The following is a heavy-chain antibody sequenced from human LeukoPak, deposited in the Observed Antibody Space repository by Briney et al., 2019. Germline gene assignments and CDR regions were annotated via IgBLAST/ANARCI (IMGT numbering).Heavy chain of an antibody. D-gene: IGHD1-14*01. CDR3: ARDGTNGFDS. Sequence: GGSLRLSCGASGFTFSNYNMNWVRQAPGEGLEWVSSISSRSTYIFYADSVMGRFTISRDNAKNSLFLQMNSLRAEDTAVYYCARDGTNGFDSWGQGTLVTVSS. CDR2: ISSRSTYI. CDR1: GFTFSNYN. V-gene: IGHV3-21*01. J-gene: IGHJ5*01.